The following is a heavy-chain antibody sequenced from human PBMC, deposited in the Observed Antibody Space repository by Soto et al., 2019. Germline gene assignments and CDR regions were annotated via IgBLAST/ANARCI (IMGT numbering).Heavy chain of an antibody. CDR2: INGGNGNT. CDR3: ARSSLLPYFDY. CDR1: GYSFTTCS. Sequence: ASVNVSFKSSGYSFTTCSIHWGRQAPGQRLECLGWINGGNGNTKYSQKFQGRVTITRDTSASTAHMELSSLRSEDTAVYYCARSSLLPYFDYWGQGTLVTVSS. V-gene: IGHV1-3*01. D-gene: IGHD2-15*01. J-gene: IGHJ4*02.